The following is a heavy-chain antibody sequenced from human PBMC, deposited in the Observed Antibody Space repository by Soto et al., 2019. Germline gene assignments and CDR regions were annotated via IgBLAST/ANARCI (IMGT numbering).Heavy chain of an antibody. V-gene: IGHV4-30-2*01. D-gene: IGHD3-16*01. CDR1: GGSISSGGYS. CDR3: TRVWMITFGGADRYYFDY. CDR2: IYHSGST. J-gene: IGHJ4*02. Sequence: SETLSLTCAVSGGSISSGGYSWSWIRQPPGKGLEWIGYIYHSGSTYYNPSLKSRVTISVDRSENQFSLKLSSVTAADTAVYYCTRVWMITFGGADRYYFDYWGQGTLVTVSS.